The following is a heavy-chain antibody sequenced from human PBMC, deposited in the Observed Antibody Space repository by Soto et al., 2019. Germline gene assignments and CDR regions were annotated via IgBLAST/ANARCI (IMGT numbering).Heavy chain of an antibody. Sequence: GESLKISCAASGFTFSSYAMSWVRQAPGRGLEWVSTMTGTGGYMYYADSVKGRFTISRDNSKNTLFLQMNSLRAEDTAVYYCAQGGVGLFDYWGLGTLVTVSS. D-gene: IGHD3-16*01. CDR1: GFTFSSYA. CDR2: MTGTGGYM. CDR3: AQGGVGLFDY. V-gene: IGHV3-23*01. J-gene: IGHJ4*02.